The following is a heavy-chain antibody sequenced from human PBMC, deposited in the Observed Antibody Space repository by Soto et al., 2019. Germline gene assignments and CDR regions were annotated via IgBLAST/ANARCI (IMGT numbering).Heavy chain of an antibody. CDR2: ISSSGSTI. D-gene: IGHD1-1*01. V-gene: IGHV3-48*03. J-gene: IGHJ4*02. CDR3: ARDPRWGWNVHYFDY. Sequence: EVQLVESGGGLVQPGGSLRLSCAASGFTFSSYEMNWVRQAPGKGLEWVSYISSSGSTIYYADSVKGRFTISRDNAKNSLYLQMNSLRAEDTAVYYCARDPRWGWNVHYFDYWGQGTLVTVSS. CDR1: GFTFSSYE.